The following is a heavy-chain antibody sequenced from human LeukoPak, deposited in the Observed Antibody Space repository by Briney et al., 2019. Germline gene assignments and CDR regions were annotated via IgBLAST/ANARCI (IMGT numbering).Heavy chain of an antibody. Sequence: GGSLRLSCAASGFTFSSYSMNWVRQAPGKGLEWVSSISSSSSYIYYADSVKGRFTISRDNAKNSLYLQMDSLRAEDTAVYYCARINHQRNPIVVVVDDAFDIWGQGTMVTVSS. CDR3: ARINHQRNPIVVVVDDAFDI. CDR1: GFTFSSYS. D-gene: IGHD2-15*01. V-gene: IGHV3-21*01. CDR2: ISSSSSYI. J-gene: IGHJ3*02.